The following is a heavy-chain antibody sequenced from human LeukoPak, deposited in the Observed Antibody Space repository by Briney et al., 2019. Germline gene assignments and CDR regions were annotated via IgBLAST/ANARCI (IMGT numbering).Heavy chain of an antibody. Sequence: SETLSLTCTVSGGSISTSSYYWGWIRQPPGKGLEWIGSIYYSGSTNYNPSLKSRVTISVDTSKNQFSVKLSSVTAADTAVYYCARQIPGGVVISSHFDYWAREPWSPSPQ. CDR1: GGSISTSSYY. V-gene: IGHV4-39*01. D-gene: IGHD3-22*01. J-gene: IGHJ4*02. CDR2: IYYSGST. CDR3: ARQIPGGVVISSHFDY.